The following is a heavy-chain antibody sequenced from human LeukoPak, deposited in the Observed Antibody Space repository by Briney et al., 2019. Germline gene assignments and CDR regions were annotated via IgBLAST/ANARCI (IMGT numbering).Heavy chain of an antibody. V-gene: IGHV3-15*01. J-gene: IGHJ4*02. CDR1: GLTFSNAW. CDR2: IKSKTDGGTT. CDR3: TRGVRGVIPPDY. Sequence: PGGSLRLSCAASGLTFSNAWMSWVRQAPGKGLEWVGRIKSKTDGGTTDYAAPVKGRFTISRDDSKNTLYLQMNSLKTEDTAVYYCTRGVRGVIPPDYWGQGTLVTVSS. D-gene: IGHD3-10*01.